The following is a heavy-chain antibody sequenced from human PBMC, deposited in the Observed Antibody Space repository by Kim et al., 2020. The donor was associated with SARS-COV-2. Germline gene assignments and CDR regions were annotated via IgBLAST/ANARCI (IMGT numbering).Heavy chain of an antibody. CDR3: ARGGFGSSWCMDV. D-gene: IGHD6-13*01. Sequence: NPSPKRRVTLAVGTSKNQFSLKLSSVTAADTAVYYCARGGFGSSWCMDVWGQGTTVTVSS. J-gene: IGHJ6*02. V-gene: IGHV4-39*01.